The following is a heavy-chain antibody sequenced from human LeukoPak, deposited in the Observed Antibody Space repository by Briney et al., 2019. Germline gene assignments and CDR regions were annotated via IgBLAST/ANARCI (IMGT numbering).Heavy chain of an antibody. J-gene: IGHJ4*02. CDR1: GYDFSRYG. CDR3: VREVGSTRVEFAF. D-gene: IGHD1-26*01. Sequence: ASVKISCKASGYDFSRYGISWVRQAPGQGLEFMGWISVSTGNTIYAQKLQGRVTMTTDTSTDTAYMELRSLSSDDTALYFCVREVGSTRVEFAFWGQGTLVTVSS. V-gene: IGHV1-18*01. CDR2: ISVSTGNT.